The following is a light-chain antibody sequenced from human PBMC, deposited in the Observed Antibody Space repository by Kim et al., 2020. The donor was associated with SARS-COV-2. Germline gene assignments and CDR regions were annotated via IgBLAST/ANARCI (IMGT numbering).Light chain of an antibody. CDR3: KSYDSSNPWV. CDR1: RSHIAVRF. J-gene: IGLJ3*02. Sequence: KTVTTCGTGSRSHIAVRFVQWSQRRPGSAPPTVIYEDNKRPSGVPDRFSSSIDSSSNSASLTISGLKTEDEADYYCKSYDSSNPWVFGGGTQLTVL. CDR2: EDN. V-gene: IGLV6-57*02.